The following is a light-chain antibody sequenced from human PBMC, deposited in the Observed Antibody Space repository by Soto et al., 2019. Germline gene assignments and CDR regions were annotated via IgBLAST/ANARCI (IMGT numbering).Light chain of an antibody. CDR3: QQYKSYPIT. V-gene: IGKV1-5*01. CDR1: QSISYS. Sequence: DIQMTQSPSTLSASVGDRVTITCRASQSISYSLAWYQQKPGKAPNLLIYAASNLQIEVPSRFSGSGSGTDFTLTISSLQPEDFAIYYCQQYKSYPITFGQGTRLEIK. CDR2: AAS. J-gene: IGKJ5*01.